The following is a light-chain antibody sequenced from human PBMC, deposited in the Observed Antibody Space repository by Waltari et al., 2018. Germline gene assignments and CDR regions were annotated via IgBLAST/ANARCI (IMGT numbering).Light chain of an antibody. CDR3: SSYTSSSTRV. CDR2: DVA. CDR1: SSDVRGYNF. J-gene: IGLJ1*01. Sequence: QSALTQPASVSGSPGQSISISCTGTSSDVRGYNFVSWYQQHPGKAPQLMIYDVANRPSGVSNRFSGSKSGNTASLTISGLQAEDEADYYCSSYTSSSTRVFGTGTKVTVL. V-gene: IGLV2-14*03.